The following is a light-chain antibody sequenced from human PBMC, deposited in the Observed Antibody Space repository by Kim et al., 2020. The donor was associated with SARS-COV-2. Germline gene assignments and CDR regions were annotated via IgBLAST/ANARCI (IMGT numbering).Light chain of an antibody. CDR3: QQYNSFST. Sequence: DIQMTQSPSTLSASVGDRITITCRASQSINTWLAWYQQKPGKAPKLLIYRTSSLESGVPSRFNGSGSGTEFTLTISSLQPDDFATYYCQQYNSFSTFGQGTKVDIK. CDR2: RTS. J-gene: IGKJ1*01. V-gene: IGKV1-5*03. CDR1: QSINTW.